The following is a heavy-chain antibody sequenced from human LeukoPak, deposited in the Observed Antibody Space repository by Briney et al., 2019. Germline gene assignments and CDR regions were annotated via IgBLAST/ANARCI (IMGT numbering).Heavy chain of an antibody. Sequence: GGSLRLSCAASGSTFSDYYMSWIRQAPGKGLEWVSYISSSGSTIYYADSVKGRFTISRDNAKNTVYLQMNSLRAEDTAVYYCATFGYNWNLGYWGQGTLVTVSS. CDR3: ATFGYNWNLGY. J-gene: IGHJ4*02. CDR1: GSTFSDYY. V-gene: IGHV3-11*04. D-gene: IGHD1-20*01. CDR2: ISSSGSTI.